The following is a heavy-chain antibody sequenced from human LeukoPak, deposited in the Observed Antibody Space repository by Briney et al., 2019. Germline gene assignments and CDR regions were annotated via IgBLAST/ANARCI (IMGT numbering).Heavy chain of an antibody. D-gene: IGHD5-12*01. Sequence: GGSLRLSCAASGFTFSIYSMNWVRQAPGKGLEWVSSISSSSSYIYYADSVKGRFTISRDNAKNSLYLQMNSLRAEDTAVYYCARDVQVATIYPLDYWGQGTLVTVSS. CDR2: ISSSSSYI. CDR1: GFTFSIYS. J-gene: IGHJ4*02. CDR3: ARDVQVATIYPLDY. V-gene: IGHV3-21*01.